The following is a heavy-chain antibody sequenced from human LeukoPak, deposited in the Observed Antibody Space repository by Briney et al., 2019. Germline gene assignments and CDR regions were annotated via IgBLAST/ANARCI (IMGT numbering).Heavy chain of an antibody. J-gene: IGHJ6*03. CDR1: GGSFSGYY. D-gene: IGHD3-3*01. V-gene: IGHV4-34*01. CDR2: INHSGST. CDR3: ARNFWSGYYGGYYYYMDV. Sequence: SETLSLTCAVYGGSFSGYYWSLIRQPPGKGLEWIGEINHSGSTNYNPSLKSRVTISVDTSKNQFSLKLSSVTAADTAVYYCARNFWSGYYGGYYYYMDVWGKGTTVTVSS.